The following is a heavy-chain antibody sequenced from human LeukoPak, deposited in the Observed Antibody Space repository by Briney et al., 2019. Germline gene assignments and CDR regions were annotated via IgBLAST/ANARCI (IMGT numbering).Heavy chain of an antibody. D-gene: IGHD2-2*02. CDR2: ITWDAGSA. CDR3: AKGAISVASSKYYYMDV. CDR1: GFTFDDYA. V-gene: IGHV3-43D*03. Sequence: QPGGSLRLSCAASGFTFDDYAMHWVRQAPGKALEWVSLITWDAGSAYYADSVKGRFTISRDNTKYSLFLQMNSLRAEDTALYYCAKGAISVASSKYYYMDVWGKGTTVTVSS. J-gene: IGHJ6*03.